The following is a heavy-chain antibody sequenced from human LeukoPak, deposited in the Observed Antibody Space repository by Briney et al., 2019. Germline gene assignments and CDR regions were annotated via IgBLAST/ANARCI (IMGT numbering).Heavy chain of an antibody. CDR1: GFTFTSYA. Sequence: GGSLRLSCAASGFTFTSYAMSWVRQAPGKGLEGVSVISASGGSTHYADSVKGRFTISRDNSKNTLYLQMNSLRAEDTAVYYCARGPQWLVISPPPDYWGQGTLVTVSS. CDR2: ISASGGST. V-gene: IGHV3-23*01. D-gene: IGHD6-19*01. J-gene: IGHJ4*02. CDR3: ARGPQWLVISPPPDY.